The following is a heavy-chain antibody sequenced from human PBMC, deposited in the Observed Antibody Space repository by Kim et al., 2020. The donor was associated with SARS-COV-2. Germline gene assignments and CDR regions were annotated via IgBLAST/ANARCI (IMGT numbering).Heavy chain of an antibody. CDR3: ARHLSSMRSGWQRFDY. J-gene: IGHJ4*02. D-gene: IGHD6-19*01. CDR2: IYYSGST. V-gene: IGHV4-59*08. Sequence: SETLSLTCTVSGGSISSYYWSWIRQPPGKGLEWIGYIYYSGSTNYNPSLKSRVTISVDTSKNQFSLKLSSVTAADTAVYYCARHLSSMRSGWQRFDYWGQGTLVTVSS. CDR1: GGSISSYY.